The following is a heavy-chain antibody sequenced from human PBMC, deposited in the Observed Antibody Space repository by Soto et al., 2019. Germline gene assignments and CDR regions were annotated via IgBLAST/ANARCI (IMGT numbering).Heavy chain of an antibody. CDR2: ISYDGSNK. V-gene: IGHV3-30*18. Sequence: GGSLRLSCAASGCTFSSYGMHWVRQAPGKGLEWVAVISYDGSNKHYADSVKGRFTISRDNSKNTLYLQMNSLRAEDTAVYYCAKDPATVTKFEVYWGQGTLVTVSS. CDR1: GCTFSSYG. J-gene: IGHJ4*02. CDR3: AKDPATVTKFEVY. D-gene: IGHD4-4*01.